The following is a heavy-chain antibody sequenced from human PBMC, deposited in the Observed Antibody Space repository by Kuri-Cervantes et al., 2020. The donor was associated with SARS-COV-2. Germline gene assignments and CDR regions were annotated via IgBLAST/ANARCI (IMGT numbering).Heavy chain of an antibody. CDR2: ISSSSSTI. Sequence: GGSLRLSCAASGFTFSSYSMNWVRQAPGKGLEWVSYISSSSSTIYYADSVKGRFTISRDDAKNSLYLQMNSLRAEDTAVYYCARDLSLIRFDYWGQGTLVTVSS. CDR3: ARDLSLIRFDY. D-gene: IGHD1-26*01. V-gene: IGHV3-48*01. J-gene: IGHJ4*02. CDR1: GFTFSSYS.